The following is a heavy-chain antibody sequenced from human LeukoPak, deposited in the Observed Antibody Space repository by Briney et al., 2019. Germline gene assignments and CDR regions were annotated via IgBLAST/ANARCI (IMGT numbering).Heavy chain of an antibody. J-gene: IGHJ4*02. CDR1: GYTFTSHG. CDR2: ITVNNGYT. CDR3: ARVYLGIYYDGSPSPFDY. D-gene: IGHD3-22*01. Sequence: GASVKVSCKAAGYTFTSHGFIWLRQAPGQGLEWMGWITVNNGYTKYAQELQGRVTMTTDTSTRTAYMELRSLRPDDTAVYYCARVYLGIYYDGSPSPFDYWGQGTLVTVSS. V-gene: IGHV1-18*01.